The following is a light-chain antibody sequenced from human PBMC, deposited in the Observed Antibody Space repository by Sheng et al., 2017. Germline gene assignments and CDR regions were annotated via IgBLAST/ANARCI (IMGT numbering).Light chain of an antibody. CDR2: KSS. Sequence: DIQMTQSPSTLSASVGDRVTITCRASQTISSWLAWYQQKPGKAPKLLIYKSSSLQSGVPSRFSGSGSETEFTLTISSLQPDDFATYYCQQYKSYSGTFGQGTKVEIK. J-gene: IGKJ1*01. CDR1: QTISSW. CDR3: QQYKSYSGT. V-gene: IGKV1-5*03.